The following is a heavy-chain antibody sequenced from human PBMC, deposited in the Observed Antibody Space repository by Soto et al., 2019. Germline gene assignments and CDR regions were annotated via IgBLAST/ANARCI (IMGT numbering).Heavy chain of an antibody. Sequence: GGSLRLSCAASGFTFSSYAMSWVRQAPGKGLEWVSAISGSGGSTYYADSVKGRFTISRDNSKNTLYLQMNSLRAEDTAVYYCARGPPVAGTYYYYYGMDVWGQGTTVTVSS. CDR1: GFTFSSYA. D-gene: IGHD6-19*01. CDR3: ARGPPVAGTYYYYYGMDV. V-gene: IGHV3-23*01. CDR2: ISGSGGST. J-gene: IGHJ6*02.